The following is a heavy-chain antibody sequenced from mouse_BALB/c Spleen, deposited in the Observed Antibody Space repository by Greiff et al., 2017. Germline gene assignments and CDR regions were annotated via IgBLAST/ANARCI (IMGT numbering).Heavy chain of an antibody. CDR1: GFTFSSYA. CDR2: ISSGGST. CDR3: ARSTMITTSAMDY. J-gene: IGHJ4*01. Sequence: DVMLVESGGGLVKPGGSLKLSCAASGFTFSSYAMSWVRQTPEKRLEWVASISSGGSTYYPDSVKGRFTISRDNSRNILYLQMSSLRSEDTAMYYCARSTMITTSAMDYWGQGTSVTVSS. V-gene: IGHV5-6-5*01. D-gene: IGHD2-4*01.